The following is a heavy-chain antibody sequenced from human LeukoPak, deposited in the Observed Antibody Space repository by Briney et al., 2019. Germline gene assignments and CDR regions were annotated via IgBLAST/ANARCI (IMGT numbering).Heavy chain of an antibody. CDR2: INHSGST. Sequence: PSETLSLTCAVYGGSFSGYYWSWIRQPPGKGLEWIGEINHSGSTNYNPSLKSRVTISVDTSKNQFSLKLSSVAAADTAVYYCARRTFGRSNWFDPWGQGTLGTVSS. CDR3: ARRTFGRSNWFDP. V-gene: IGHV4-34*01. CDR1: GGSFSGYY. D-gene: IGHD3-3*01. J-gene: IGHJ5*02.